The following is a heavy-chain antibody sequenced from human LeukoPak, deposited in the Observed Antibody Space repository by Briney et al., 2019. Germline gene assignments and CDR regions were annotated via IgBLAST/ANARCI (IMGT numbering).Heavy chain of an antibody. J-gene: IGHJ4*02. CDR1: GFTFSSYA. Sequence: GGSLRLPCAASGFTFSSYAMSWVRQAPGKGLEWVSAISGSGGSTYYADSVKGRFTISRDNSKNTLYLQMNSLRAEGTAVYYCAKDLTYDSSGFDYWGQGTLVTDSS. CDR2: ISGSGGST. CDR3: AKDLTYDSSGFDY. V-gene: IGHV3-23*01. D-gene: IGHD3-22*01.